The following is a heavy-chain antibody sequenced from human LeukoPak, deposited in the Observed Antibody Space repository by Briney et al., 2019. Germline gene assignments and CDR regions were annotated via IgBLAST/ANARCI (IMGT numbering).Heavy chain of an antibody. V-gene: IGHV3-48*03. J-gene: IGHJ4*02. Sequence: GWSLRLSCAASGFTFNSYEMNWVRQAPGKGLEWVSYISGSGTNIFYADSVKGRFTMSRDNAKNSLYLQMNSLRAEDTAVYYCAREIYTGYDIFDFWGQGTLVTVSS. CDR3: AREIYTGYDIFDF. CDR2: ISGSGTNI. CDR1: GFTFNSYE. D-gene: IGHD5-12*01.